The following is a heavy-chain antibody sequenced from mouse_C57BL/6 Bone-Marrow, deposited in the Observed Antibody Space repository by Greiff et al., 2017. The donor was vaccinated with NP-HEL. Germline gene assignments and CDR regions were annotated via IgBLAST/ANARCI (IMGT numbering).Heavy chain of an antibody. CDR1: GFTFSDFY. CDR3: ARESDY. CDR2: SRNKANDYTT. J-gene: IGHJ4*01. Sequence: EVMLVESGGGLVQSGRSLRLSCATSGFTFSDFYMEWVRQAPGKGLEWIAASRNKANDYTTEYSASVKGRFIVSRDTSQSILYLQMNALRAEDTAIYYCARESDYWGQGTSVTVSS. V-gene: IGHV7-1*01.